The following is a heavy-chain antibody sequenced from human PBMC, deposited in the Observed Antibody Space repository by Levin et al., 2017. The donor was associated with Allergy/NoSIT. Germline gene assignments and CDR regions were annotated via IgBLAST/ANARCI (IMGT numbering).Heavy chain of an antibody. V-gene: IGHV3-23*01. Sequence: PGGSLRLSCAASGFTFSSYAMSWVRQAPGEGLEWVSSISAGGSDTFYGDSMKGRFTISRDSSKNTLYLQMNSLRAEDTAVYYCAKGGRLERTDCWGQGTLVTVSS. J-gene: IGHJ4*02. CDR2: ISAGGSDT. CDR3: AKGGRLERTDC. CDR1: GFTFSSYA. D-gene: IGHD1-1*01.